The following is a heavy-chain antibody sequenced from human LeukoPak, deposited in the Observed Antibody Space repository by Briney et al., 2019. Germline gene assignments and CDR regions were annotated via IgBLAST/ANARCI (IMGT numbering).Heavy chain of an antibody. Sequence: GGSLRLSCAASGFTFSNYWMHWVRQAPGKGLVWVARISSDGSTTNYADSVKGRFTISRDNSKSTLYVQMNSLRAEDTAVYYCAIVVAARQGTIDPWGQGTLVTISS. J-gene: IGHJ5*02. V-gene: IGHV3-74*01. D-gene: IGHD6-6*01. CDR1: GFTFSNYW. CDR2: ISSDGSTT. CDR3: AIVVAARQGTIDP.